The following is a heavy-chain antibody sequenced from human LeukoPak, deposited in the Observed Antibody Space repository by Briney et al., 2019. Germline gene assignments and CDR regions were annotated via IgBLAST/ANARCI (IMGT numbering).Heavy chain of an antibody. CDR2: IRYDGNNK. J-gene: IGHJ4*02. CDR3: ATVVEYSSGWSSFDY. CDR1: GFNFSSYG. D-gene: IGHD6-19*01. Sequence: PGGSLRLFCAASGFNFSSYGMHWVRQAPGKGLEWVAFIRYDGNNKYYADSVKRRFTISRDNSKNTLYLQMNSLRAEDTAVYYCATVVEYSSGWSSFDYWGQGTLVTVSS. V-gene: IGHV3-30*02.